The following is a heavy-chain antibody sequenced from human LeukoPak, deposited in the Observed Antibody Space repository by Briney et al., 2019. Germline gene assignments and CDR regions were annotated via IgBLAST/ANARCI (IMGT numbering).Heavy chain of an antibody. V-gene: IGHV3-21*01. CDR2: ISSSSSYI. CDR3: ARDSSAHSSGWYRYYYYGMDV. J-gene: IGHJ6*02. CDR1: GFTVSSNY. Sequence: PGGSLRLSCAASGFTVSSNYMNWVRQAPGKGLEWVSSISSSSSYIYYADSVKGRFTISRDNAKNSLYLQMNSLRAKDTAVYYCARDSSAHSSGWYRYYYYGMDVWGQGTTVTVSS. D-gene: IGHD6-19*01.